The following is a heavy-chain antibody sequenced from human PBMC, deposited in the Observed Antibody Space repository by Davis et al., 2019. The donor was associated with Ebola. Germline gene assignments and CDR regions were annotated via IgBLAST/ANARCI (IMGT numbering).Heavy chain of an antibody. CDR3: ARELDLYDFWSGYFPSMGYYYGMDV. CDR1: GDTFSSYA. Sequence: AASVKVSCKASGDTFSSYAISWVRQAPGQGLEWMGGIIPIFGTAYYAQKFQGRVTITADKSTSIAYMELSSLRSDDTAVYYCARELDLYDFWSGYFPSMGYYYGMDVWGQGTAVTVSS. D-gene: IGHD3-3*01. V-gene: IGHV1-69*06. J-gene: IGHJ6*02. CDR2: IIPIFGTA.